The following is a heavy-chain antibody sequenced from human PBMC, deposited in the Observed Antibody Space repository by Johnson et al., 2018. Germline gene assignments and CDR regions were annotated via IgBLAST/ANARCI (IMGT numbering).Heavy chain of an antibody. D-gene: IGHD3-16*01. Sequence: QVQLVESGGGVIQPGRSLRLSCVASGFPFRLYGVHWVRQAPDKRLEWVAVISHDGSKIYYEDSVKGRFTISRDNSQNTLYLQMDSLRVEDTAVYFCAAWRGDSRDLEHWGQGTLVTVSS. CDR3: AAWRGDSRDLEH. V-gene: IGHV3-30*03. J-gene: IGHJ1*01. CDR1: GFPFRLYG. CDR2: ISHDGSKI.